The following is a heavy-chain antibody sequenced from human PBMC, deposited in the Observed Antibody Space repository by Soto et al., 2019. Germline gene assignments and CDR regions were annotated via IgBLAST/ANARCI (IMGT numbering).Heavy chain of an antibody. Sequence: PGGSLRLSCAASGFTFSSYSMNWVRQAPGKGLEWVSYISSSSTIYYADSVKGRFTISRDNAKNSLYLQMNSPRDEDTAVYYCARDSLSIVGAKDYYYGMDVWGQGTTVTVSS. D-gene: IGHD1-26*01. CDR1: GFTFSSYS. J-gene: IGHJ6*02. V-gene: IGHV3-48*02. CDR2: ISSSSTI. CDR3: ARDSLSIVGAKDYYYGMDV.